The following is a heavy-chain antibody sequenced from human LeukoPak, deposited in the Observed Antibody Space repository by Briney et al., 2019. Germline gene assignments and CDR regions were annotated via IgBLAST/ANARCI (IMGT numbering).Heavy chain of an antibody. CDR3: ARLGSSSWYVGY. D-gene: IGHD6-13*01. V-gene: IGHV4-39*01. J-gene: IGHJ4*02. CDR1: GGSISSSSYY. CDR2: IYYSGST. Sequence: PSETLSLTCTVSGGSISSSSYYWGWIRQPRGKGLEWIGSIYYSGSTYYNPSLKSRVTISVDTSKNQFSLKLSSVTAADTAVYYCARLGSSSWYVGYWGQGTLVTVSS.